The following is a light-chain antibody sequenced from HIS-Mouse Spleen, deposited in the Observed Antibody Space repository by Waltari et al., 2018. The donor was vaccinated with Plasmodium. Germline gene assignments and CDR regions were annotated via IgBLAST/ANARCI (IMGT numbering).Light chain of an antibody. J-gene: IGLJ3*02. CDR2: GDS. Sequence: SYELTQPPSVSVSPGQTARITCSGDALPKKYAYWYQQKSGQAPVLVIYGDSKRPSGIAGGFSGSSSGTMATLTIRVAQVEDEADYYCYSTDSSGNHRVFGGGTKLTVL. CDR3: YSTDSSGNHRV. CDR1: ALPKKY. V-gene: IGLV3-10*01.